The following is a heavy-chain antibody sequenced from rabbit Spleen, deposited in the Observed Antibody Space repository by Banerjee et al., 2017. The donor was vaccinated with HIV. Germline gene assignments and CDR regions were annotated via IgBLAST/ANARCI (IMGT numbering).Heavy chain of an antibody. V-gene: IGHV1S43*01. CDR2: IYVNSGST. Sequence: QEQLVESGGGLVKPGGTLTLTCKVSGIDFSSWYYMCWVRQAPGKGLELIGCIYVNSGSTWYASWVNGRFTISRSTSLNTVDLKMTSLTAADTATYFCARGRYASSDTWELDWLDLWGQGTLVT. J-gene: IGHJ5*01. CDR1: GIDFSSWYY. CDR3: ARGRYASSDTWELDWLDL. D-gene: IGHD1-1*01.